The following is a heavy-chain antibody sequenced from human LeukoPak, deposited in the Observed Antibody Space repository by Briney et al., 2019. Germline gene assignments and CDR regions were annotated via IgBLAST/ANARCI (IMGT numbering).Heavy chain of an antibody. Sequence: SETLSLTCTVSGHSIRSGYYWGWIRQSPGKGLEWIGNIYQSGSTSYNPSLTSRVTISVDSSKNELSLSLNSVTAADTAVYYCARALYTQIVVVTYNWFDPWGQGTLVTVSS. CDR3: ARALYTQIVVVTYNWFDP. D-gene: IGHD3-22*01. CDR1: GHSIRSGYY. V-gene: IGHV4-38-2*02. J-gene: IGHJ5*02. CDR2: IYQSGST.